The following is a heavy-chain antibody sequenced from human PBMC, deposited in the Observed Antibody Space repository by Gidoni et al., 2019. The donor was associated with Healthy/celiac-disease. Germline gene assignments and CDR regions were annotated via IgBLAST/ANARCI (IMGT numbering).Heavy chain of an antibody. CDR1: GFTFSDYY. D-gene: IGHD3-10*01. V-gene: IGHV3-11*01. CDR2: ISSSGSTI. CDR3: ARGAWFGDLRGMDV. J-gene: IGHJ6*02. Sequence: QVQLLESGGGLFKPGGSLRPACAAPGFTFSDYYMSWIRQAPGKGLEWVSYISSSGSTIYYADSVKGRFTISRDNAKNSLYLQMNSLRAEDTAVYYCARGAWFGDLRGMDVWGQGTTVNVSS.